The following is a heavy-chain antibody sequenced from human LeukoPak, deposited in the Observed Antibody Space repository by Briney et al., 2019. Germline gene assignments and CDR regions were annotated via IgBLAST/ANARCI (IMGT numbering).Heavy chain of an antibody. CDR2: INPNSGGT. J-gene: IGHJ4*02. CDR3: ARGAKGVATIDY. Sequence: ASVKVSCKASGYTFTGYYIHWVRQAPGQGLEWMGWINPNSGGTNYAQKFQGRVTMTRNTSISTAYMELSSLRSEDTAVYYCARGAKGVATIDYWGQGTLVTVSS. D-gene: IGHD5-12*01. CDR1: GYTFTGYY. V-gene: IGHV1-2*02.